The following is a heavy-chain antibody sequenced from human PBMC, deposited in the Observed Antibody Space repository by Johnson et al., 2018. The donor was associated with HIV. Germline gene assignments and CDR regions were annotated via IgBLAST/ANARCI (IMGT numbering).Heavy chain of an antibody. CDR2: ISSSGSTR. D-gene: IGHD4-17*01. CDR3: ARDEGPYGDHDAFDI. V-gene: IGHV3-11*01. CDR1: GFTFSDYY. Sequence: VQLVESGGGLVSPGGSLRLSCAASGFTFSDYYMSWIRQAPGKGLEWISYISSSGSTRYYADSVKGRFTISRDNAKNSLYLQMNSLRAEDTALYYCARDEGPYGDHDAFDIWGQGTMVTVSS. J-gene: IGHJ3*02.